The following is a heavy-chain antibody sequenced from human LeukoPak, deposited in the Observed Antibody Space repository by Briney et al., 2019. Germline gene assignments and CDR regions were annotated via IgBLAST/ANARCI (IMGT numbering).Heavy chain of an antibody. CDR1: GFTFRSYW. CDR3: TRDHGLDV. CDR2: INSDGSAT. V-gene: IGHV3-74*01. Sequence: GGSLRLSYAASGFTFRSYWMSWVRQAPGKGLMWVSQINSDGSATSCADPVKGRCTISRDNAKNMLYLEMNSLRVEDTAVYFCTRDHGLDVWGQGTTVTVSS. J-gene: IGHJ6*02.